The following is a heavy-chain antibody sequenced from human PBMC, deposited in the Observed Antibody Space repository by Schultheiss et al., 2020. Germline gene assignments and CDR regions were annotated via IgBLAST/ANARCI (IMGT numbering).Heavy chain of an antibody. J-gene: IGHJ4*02. Sequence: GGSLTLSCAASGFTFSSYWRSWVRQAPGKGLEWVANIKQDESEKYYVDSVKGRFTISRDNAKNSLYLQMNSLRAEETALYYCAKDWFGESEGFDYWGQGTLVTVSS. D-gene: IGHD3-10*01. CDR2: IKQDESEK. V-gene: IGHV3-7*03. CDR3: AKDWFGESEGFDY. CDR1: GFTFSSYW.